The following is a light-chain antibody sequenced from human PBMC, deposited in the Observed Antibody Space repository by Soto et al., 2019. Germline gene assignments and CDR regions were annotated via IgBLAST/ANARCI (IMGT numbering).Light chain of an antibody. J-gene: IGKJ4*01. CDR2: DAS. CDR1: QSVSSY. Sequence: EIVLTQPPATLSLSPGERATLSCRASQSVSSYLAWYQQKPGQAPRLLIYDASNRATGIPARFSGSGSGTDFTLTISSLEPEYFAVYYCQQRSNWHTFGGGTKVEIK. V-gene: IGKV3-11*01. CDR3: QQRSNWHT.